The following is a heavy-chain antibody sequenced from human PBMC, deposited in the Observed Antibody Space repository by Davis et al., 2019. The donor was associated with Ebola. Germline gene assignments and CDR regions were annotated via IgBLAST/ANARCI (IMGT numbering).Heavy chain of an antibody. CDR2: TKNKAYSYRT. CDR1: GFTVSSNY. Sequence: PGGSLRLSCAASGFTVSSNYMNWVRQAPGKGLEWVGRTKNKAYSYRTEYAASVRGRFTISRDDSQNSVYLQMNSLKTEDTAVYFCASIRGIMGYWGQGTLVTVSS. J-gene: IGHJ4*02. CDR3: ASIRGIMGY. V-gene: IGHV3-72*01. D-gene: IGHD3-10*01.